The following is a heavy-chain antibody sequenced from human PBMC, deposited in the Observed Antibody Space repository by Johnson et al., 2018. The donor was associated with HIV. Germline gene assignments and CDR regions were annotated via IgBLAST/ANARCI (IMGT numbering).Heavy chain of an antibody. CDR1: GFTFSSYA. J-gene: IGHJ3*02. V-gene: IGHV3-30-3*01. CDR2: ISYDGSNK. Sequence: QVQLVESGGGVVQPGRSLRLSCAASGFTFSSYAMHWVRQAPGKGLEWVAVISYDGSNKYYADSVKGRFPISRDNSKTTLYLQMNSLRAEDTAVYYCARDLYYDSSGYSYAFDIWGQGTMVTVSS. CDR3: ARDLYYDSSGYSYAFDI. D-gene: IGHD3-22*01.